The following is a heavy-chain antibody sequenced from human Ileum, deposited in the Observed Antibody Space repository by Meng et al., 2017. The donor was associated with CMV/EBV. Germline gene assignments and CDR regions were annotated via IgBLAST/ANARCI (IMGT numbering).Heavy chain of an antibody. CDR1: SR. D-gene: IGHD3-22*01. CDR3: ARDGTPYYYGSSGYRKYWYFDL. V-gene: IGHV4-4*02. Sequence: SRWGWVRQAPGKGLEWNGESYHSGDTHYNPYLKSRVTISVDKSKNQFSLKLSSVTAADTAVYYCARDGTPYYYGSSGYRKYWYFDLWGRGTLVTVSS. J-gene: IGHJ2*01. CDR2: SYHSGDT.